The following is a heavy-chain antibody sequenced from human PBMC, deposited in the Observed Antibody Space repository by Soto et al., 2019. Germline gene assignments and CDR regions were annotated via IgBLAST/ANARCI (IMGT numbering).Heavy chain of an antibody. J-gene: IGHJ4*02. CDR2: TSYDGNNK. Sequence: QVRLVESGGGVVQPGGSLRLSCAASGFTFSNFAMHWVRQAPGKGLEWVAVTSYDGNNKDYADSVKGRFTISRDNSKNTLFLQVNSPRPEDTAVYYCARERAIAATGIFYYWGQGTLVTVSS. CDR1: GFTFSNFA. V-gene: IGHV3-30-3*01. D-gene: IGHD6-13*01. CDR3: ARERAIAATGIFYY.